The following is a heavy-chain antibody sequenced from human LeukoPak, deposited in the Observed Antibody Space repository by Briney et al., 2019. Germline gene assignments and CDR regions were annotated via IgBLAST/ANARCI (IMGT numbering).Heavy chain of an antibody. CDR2: ISSSGSII. V-gene: IGHV3-11*04. J-gene: IGHJ4*02. CDR3: ARDRDSSGWFDY. Sequence: KAGGFLRLSCAASGFTFSDYYMSWIRQAPGKGLEWVSYISSSGSIIYYADSVKGRFTISRDNAKKSLYLQMNSLRAEDTAVYYCARDRDSSGWFDYWGQGTLVTVSS. D-gene: IGHD6-19*01. CDR1: GFTFSDYY.